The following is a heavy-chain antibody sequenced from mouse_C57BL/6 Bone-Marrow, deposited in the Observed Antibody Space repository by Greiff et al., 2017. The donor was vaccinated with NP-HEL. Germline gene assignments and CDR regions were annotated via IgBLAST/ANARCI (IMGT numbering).Heavy chain of an antibody. D-gene: IGHD2-4*01. CDR2: IDPENGDT. CDR1: GFNIKDDY. J-gene: IGHJ1*03. V-gene: IGHV14-4*01. Sequence: VQLQQSGAELVRPGASVKLSCTASGFNIKDDYMHWVKQRPEQGLEWIGWIDPENGDTEYASKFQGKATITADTSSNTAYLQLSSLTSEDTAVYYCTPLYDYDWYFDVWGTGTTVTVSS. CDR3: TPLYDYDWYFDV.